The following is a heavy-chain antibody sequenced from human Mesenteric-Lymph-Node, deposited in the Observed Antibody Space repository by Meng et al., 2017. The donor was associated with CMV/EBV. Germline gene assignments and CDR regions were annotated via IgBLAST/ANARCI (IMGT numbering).Heavy chain of an antibody. CDR3: ARNSSSRAIFDY. V-gene: IGHV1-18*04. CDR2: SSAYSDDT. CDR1: GYTFTSYD. Sequence: CKASGYTFTSYDISWVRQAPGQGLEWLGWSSAYSDDTDYARNLQGRVTLTTDISTNTAYMELRNLRHDDTAVYYCARNSSSRAIFDYWGQGTLVTVSS. D-gene: IGHD6-6*01. J-gene: IGHJ4*02.